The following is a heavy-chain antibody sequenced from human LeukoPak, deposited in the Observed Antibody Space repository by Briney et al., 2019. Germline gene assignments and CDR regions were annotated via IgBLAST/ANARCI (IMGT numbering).Heavy chain of an antibody. CDR2: IIPILGIA. J-gene: IGHJ4*02. CDR3: ARDRGYYYESGGLSYYFDY. V-gene: IGHV1-69*04. Sequence: SVKVSCKASGGTFSSYAISWVRQAPGQGLEWMGRIIPILGIANYAQKFQGRVTITADKSTSTAYMELSSLRSEDTAVYYCARDRGYYYESGGLSYYFDYWGQGTLVTVSS. D-gene: IGHD3-10*01. CDR1: GGTFSSYA.